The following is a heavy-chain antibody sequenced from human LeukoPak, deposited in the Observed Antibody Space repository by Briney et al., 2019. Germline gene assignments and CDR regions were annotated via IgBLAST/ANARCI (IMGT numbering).Heavy chain of an antibody. D-gene: IGHD2-21*01. CDR3: ARGDIVVDLKGFDY. Sequence: GGSLTLSCAASGFTVSSNYMSWVRQAPGKGLEWVSVIYSGGSTYYADSVKGRFTISRDNSKNTLYLQMNSLRAEDTAVYYCARGDIVVDLKGFDYWGQGTLVTVSS. V-gene: IGHV3-53*01. CDR1: GFTVSSNY. CDR2: IYSGGST. J-gene: IGHJ4*02.